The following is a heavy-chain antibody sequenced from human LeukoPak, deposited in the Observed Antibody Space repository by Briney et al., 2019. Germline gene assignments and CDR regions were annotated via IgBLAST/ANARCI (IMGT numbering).Heavy chain of an antibody. CDR3: ARDIGSRI. D-gene: IGHD1-26*01. CDR1: GASISTYY. J-gene: IGHJ6*04. V-gene: IGHV4-4*07. Sequence: SETLSLTCTVSGASISTYYWSWFRQAAGTGLEWIGRIRASGSTYYNPSLQSRVSMSIDLSKNQFSLSLNSVTAADTAVFYCARDIGSRIWGKGTTVIVSS. CDR2: IRASGST.